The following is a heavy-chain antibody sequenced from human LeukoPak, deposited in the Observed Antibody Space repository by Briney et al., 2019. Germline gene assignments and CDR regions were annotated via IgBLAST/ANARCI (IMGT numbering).Heavy chain of an antibody. J-gene: IGHJ4*02. V-gene: IGHV4-39*07. CDR1: AGSISGRPYY. Sequence: SETLSLICSVSAGSISGRPYYWAWIRKPPENGLEWIGSAYYTGNTYYNSSLKSRVTISLDTSKNQFSLEMNSVTAADTAVYSWARGAYFDCWGRGTLFTVSS. CDR3: ARGAYFDC. CDR2: AYYTGNT. D-gene: IGHD3-16*01.